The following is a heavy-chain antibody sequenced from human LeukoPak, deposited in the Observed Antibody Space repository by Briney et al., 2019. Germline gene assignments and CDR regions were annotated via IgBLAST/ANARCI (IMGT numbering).Heavy chain of an antibody. V-gene: IGHV4-4*02. CDR3: AGAMRGYGSDAFDI. CDR1: GGSISSSNW. D-gene: IGHD3-3*01. J-gene: IGHJ3*02. CDR2: IYHSGST. Sequence: SGTLSLTCAVSGGSISSSNWWSWIRQPPGKGLEWIGEIYHSGSTNYNPSLKSRVTISVDKSKTQFSLKLSSVTAADTAVYYCAGAMRGYGSDAFDIWGQGTMVTVSS.